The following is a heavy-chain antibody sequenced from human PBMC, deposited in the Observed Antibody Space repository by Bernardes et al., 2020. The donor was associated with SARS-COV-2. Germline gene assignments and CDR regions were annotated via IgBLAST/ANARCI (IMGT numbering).Heavy chain of an antibody. CDR3: ARDSSVPAAMAFDI. J-gene: IGHJ3*02. CDR1: GFTVSSNY. Sequence: GGSLRLSCAASGFTVSSNYITWVRQAPGKGLEWVSIIYSGGSTYYTDSVKGRFTISRDSSKNTVYLQMNGLRAEDTAVYYCARDSSVPAAMAFDIWGQGTMFTVSS. V-gene: IGHV3-53*01. CDR2: IYSGGST. D-gene: IGHD2-2*01.